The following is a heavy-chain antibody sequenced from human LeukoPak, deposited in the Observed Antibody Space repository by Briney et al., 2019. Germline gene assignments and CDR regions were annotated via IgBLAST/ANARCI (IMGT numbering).Heavy chain of an antibody. V-gene: IGHV1-18*01. D-gene: IGHD4-17*01. CDR3: AREQYGDYAFDY. J-gene: IGHJ4*02. CDR2: ISAYNGHT. Sequence: GASVKVSCKASGYTFTSYGISWVRQAPGQGLEWMGWISAYNGHTNYAQKFQGRVTMTTDTSTSTAYMELSSLRSEDTAVYYCAREQYGDYAFDYWGQGTLVTVSS. CDR1: GYTFTSYG.